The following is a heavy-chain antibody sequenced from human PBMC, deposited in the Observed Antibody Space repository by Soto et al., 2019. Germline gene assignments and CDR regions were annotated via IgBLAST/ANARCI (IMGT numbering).Heavy chain of an antibody. D-gene: IGHD2-15*01. V-gene: IGHV3-7*04. J-gene: IGHJ6*02. CDR3: ARDVSSLLGYYYGMDV. CDR2: IKQDGSEK. Sequence: GSLRLSCASSGFTFSSYWMTWVRQAPGKGLEWVAKIKQDGSEKYYVDSMKGRFTISRDNAKNSLYLQMNSLRAGDTAVYYCARDVSSLLGYYYGMDVWGQGTTVTVSS. CDR1: GFTFSSYW.